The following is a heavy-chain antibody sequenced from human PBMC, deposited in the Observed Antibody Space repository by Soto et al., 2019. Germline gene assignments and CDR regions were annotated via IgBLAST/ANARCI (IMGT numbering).Heavy chain of an antibody. CDR1: GFTFTSSA. CDR2: IVVGSGNT. CDR3: AATTVSYYYYYGMDV. V-gene: IGHV1-58*01. D-gene: IGHD4-17*01. Sequence: SVKVSCKASGFTFTSSAVQWVRQARGQRLEWIGWIVVGSGNTNYAQKFQERVTVTRDMSTSTAYMELSSLRSEDTAVYYCAATTVSYYYYYGMDVWGQGTTVTVSS. J-gene: IGHJ6*02.